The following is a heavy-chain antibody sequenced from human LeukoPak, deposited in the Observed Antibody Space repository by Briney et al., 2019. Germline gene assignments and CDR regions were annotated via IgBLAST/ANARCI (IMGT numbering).Heavy chain of an antibody. CDR1: GFTFSSYA. J-gene: IGHJ4*02. CDR3: VKDRSTMVPDY. Sequence: GGSLRLSCSASGFTFSSYAMHWVRQAPGKGLEYVSAISSNGGSTYYADSVKGRFAISRDNSKNTLYLQMSSLRAEDTAVYCCVKDRSTMVPDYWGQGTLVTVSS. CDR2: ISSNGGST. V-gene: IGHV3-64D*09. D-gene: IGHD3-10*01.